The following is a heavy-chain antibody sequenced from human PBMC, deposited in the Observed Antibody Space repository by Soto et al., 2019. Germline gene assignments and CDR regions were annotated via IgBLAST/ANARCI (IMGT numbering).Heavy chain of an antibody. V-gene: IGHV2-5*02. CDR1: GFSLTTSGVG. J-gene: IGHJ4*02. D-gene: IGHD3-3*01. CDR3: AHRVLRAVFGLVTTTAIYFDF. CDR2: IYWDDDK. Sequence: QITLNESGPTVVNPTEPLTLTCTFSGFSLTTSGVGVGWVRQSPGKAPEWLAFIYWDDDKRYSTSLKSRLTITKDTSKNQVVLTMANVDPAETATYYCAHRVLRAVFGLVTTTAIYFDFWGQGTPVVVSS.